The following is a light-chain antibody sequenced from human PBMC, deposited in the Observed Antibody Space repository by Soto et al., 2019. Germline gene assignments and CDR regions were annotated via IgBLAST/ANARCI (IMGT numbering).Light chain of an antibody. V-gene: IGLV8-61*01. J-gene: IGLJ3*02. CDR1: SDSVSSSYY. CDR3: VLYMGSGISV. CDR2: DTN. Sequence: QTVVTQEPSFSVSPGGTVTLTCGLNSDSVSSSYYPSWYQQTPGQAPRTLIYDTNTRSSGVPDRFSGSILGNKAALTITGAQADDESDYYCVLYMGSGISVFGGGTKLIVL.